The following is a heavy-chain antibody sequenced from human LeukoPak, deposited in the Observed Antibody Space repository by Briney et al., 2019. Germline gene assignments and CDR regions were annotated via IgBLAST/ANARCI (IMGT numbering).Heavy chain of an antibody. CDR1: GFTFDDYA. Sequence: GGSLRLSCAASGFTFDDYAVHWVRQAPGKGLEWVSGISWNSGSIGYADSVKGRFTISRDNAKNSLYLQMNSLRAEDTALYYCAKEAAAGTTWGQGTLVTVSS. CDR2: ISWNSGSI. V-gene: IGHV3-9*01. D-gene: IGHD6-13*01. J-gene: IGHJ5*02. CDR3: AKEAAAGTT.